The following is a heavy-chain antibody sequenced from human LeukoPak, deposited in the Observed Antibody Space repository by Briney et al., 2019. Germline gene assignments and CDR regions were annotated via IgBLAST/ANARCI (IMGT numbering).Heavy chain of an antibody. CDR3: AKDGSGSYYLPYSSFDY. CDR2: ISGSGGDT. V-gene: IGHV3-23*01. J-gene: IGHJ4*02. CDR1: GFTFSSYW. D-gene: IGHD3-10*01. Sequence: GGSLRLSCAASGFTFSSYWMSWVRQAPGKGLEWVSGISGSGGDTYYADSVKGRFTISRDNSKNTLYLQMKSLRAEDTAVYYCAKDGSGSYYLPYSSFDYWGQGTLVTVSS.